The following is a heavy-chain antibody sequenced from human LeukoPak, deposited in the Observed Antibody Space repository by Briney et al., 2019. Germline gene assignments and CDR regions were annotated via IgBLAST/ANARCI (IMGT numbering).Heavy chain of an antibody. D-gene: IGHD2-15*01. Sequence: GASVKVSCKASGYTFTDYYMHWVRQAPGQGLEWVGWINPNPNSGGTNYAQKFQGRVTMTRDTSIKTAYMELSSLRSDDTAVYYCARDDGGIKMIFDYWGQGTLVTVSS. CDR3: ARDDGGIKMIFDY. CDR1: GYTFTDYY. J-gene: IGHJ4*02. CDR2: INPNPNSGGT. V-gene: IGHV1-2*02.